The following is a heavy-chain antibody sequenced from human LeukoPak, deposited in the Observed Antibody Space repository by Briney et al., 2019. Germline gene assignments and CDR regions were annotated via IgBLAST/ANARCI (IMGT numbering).Heavy chain of an antibody. CDR1: GGSISSYY. CDR2: IYYSGST. V-gene: IGHV4-59*01. D-gene: IGHD3-10*01. J-gene: IGHJ6*03. CDR3: ARGRQPENIWFGELFPPYYYYYMDV. Sequence: PSETLSLTCTVSGGSISSYYWNWIRQPPGKGLEWIGYIYYSGSTNYNPSLKSRVTISVDTSKNQFSLKLSSVTAADTAVYYCARGRQPENIWFGELFPPYYYYYMDVWGKGTTVTISS.